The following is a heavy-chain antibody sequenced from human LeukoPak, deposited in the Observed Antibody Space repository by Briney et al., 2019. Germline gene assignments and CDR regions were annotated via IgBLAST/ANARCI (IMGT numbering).Heavy chain of an antibody. CDR2: IYDSGST. CDR1: GGSISSYY. CDR3: ARVGGTNYYYYGMDV. D-gene: IGHD1-1*01. V-gene: IGHV4-59*01. Sequence: PSETLSLTCTVSGGSISSYYWSWIRQPPGKGPEWIGYIYDSGSTNYNPSLKSRVTISVDTSKNQFSLKLSSVTAADTAVYYCARVGGTNYYYYGMDVWGQGTTVTVSS. J-gene: IGHJ6*02.